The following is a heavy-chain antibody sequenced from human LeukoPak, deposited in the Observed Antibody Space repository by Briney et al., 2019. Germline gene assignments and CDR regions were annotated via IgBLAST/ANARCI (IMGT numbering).Heavy chain of an antibody. J-gene: IGHJ4*02. CDR2: IKSKTNDGTT. CDR1: GFSFNNAW. D-gene: IGHD2-21*02. V-gene: IGHV3-15*01. CDR3: TTEEAYCFGGCYLDY. Sequence: GGPLRLPCAASGFSFNNAWTIWLRESPGKGLEWVAHIKSKTNDGTTDYAAPVKGRFTVSRDDSKNMLYLQMSSLKNEDTAVYCCTTEEAYCFGGCYLDYWRQGTLVSVSS.